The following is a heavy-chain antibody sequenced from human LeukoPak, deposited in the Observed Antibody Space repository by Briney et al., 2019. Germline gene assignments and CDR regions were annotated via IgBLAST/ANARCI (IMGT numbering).Heavy chain of an antibody. CDR3: ARGGSLVSLRYFVRHDY. Sequence: SETLSLTCAVYGGSFSGYYWSWIRQPPGKGLKWIGEINHSGSTNYNPSLKSRVTISVDTSKNQFSLKLSSVTAADTAVYYCARGGSLVSLRYFVRHDYWGQGTLVTVSS. CDR1: GGSFSGYY. CDR2: INHSGST. V-gene: IGHV4-34*01. J-gene: IGHJ4*02. D-gene: IGHD3-9*01.